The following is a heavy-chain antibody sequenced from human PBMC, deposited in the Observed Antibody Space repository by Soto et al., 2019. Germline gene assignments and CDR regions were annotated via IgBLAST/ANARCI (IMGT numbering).Heavy chain of an antibody. D-gene: IGHD6-13*01. CDR1: GFTFSSYS. Sequence: EVQLVESGGGLVKPGGSLRLSCAASGFTFSSYSMNWVRQAPGKGLAWVSSISSSSSYIYYADSLKGRFTISRDNAKNSLYLQMNSLRAEDTAVYYCAREGAAGVDYWGQGTLVTVSA. J-gene: IGHJ4*02. CDR3: AREGAAGVDY. CDR2: ISSSSSYI. V-gene: IGHV3-21*01.